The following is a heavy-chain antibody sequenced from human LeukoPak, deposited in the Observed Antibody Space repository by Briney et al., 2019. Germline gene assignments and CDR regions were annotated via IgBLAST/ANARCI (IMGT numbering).Heavy chain of an antibody. V-gene: IGHV3-48*01. CDR2: ISSSSSTI. Sequence: GGSLRLSCAASGFTFSSYSMNWVRQAPGKGLEWVSYISSSSSTIYYADSVKGRFTISRDSAKNSLYLQMNSLRAEDTAVYYCARDHGYDFWSSSGMDVWGQGTTVTVSS. CDR1: GFTFSSYS. CDR3: ARDHGYDFWSSSGMDV. D-gene: IGHD3-3*01. J-gene: IGHJ6*02.